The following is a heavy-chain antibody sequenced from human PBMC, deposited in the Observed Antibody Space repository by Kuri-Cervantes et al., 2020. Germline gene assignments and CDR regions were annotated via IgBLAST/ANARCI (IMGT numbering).Heavy chain of an antibody. J-gene: IGHJ6*02. D-gene: IGHD2-15*01. CDR1: GFTFNTYS. V-gene: IGHV3-53*01. CDR3: ASLADCSGGSCYPGNYGMDV. Sequence: GESLKISCVASGFTFNTYSMHWVRQAPGKGLEWVSVIYSGGSTYYADSVKGRFTISRDNSKNTLYLQMNSLRAEDTAVYYCASLADCSGGSCYPGNYGMDVWGQGTTVTVSS. CDR2: IYSGGST.